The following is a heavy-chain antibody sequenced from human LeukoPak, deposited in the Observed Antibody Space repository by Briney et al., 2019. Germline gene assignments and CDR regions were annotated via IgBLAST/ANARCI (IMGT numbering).Heavy chain of an antibody. CDR1: GFTFSSYA. Sequence: GGSLRLSCAASGFTFSSYAMSWVRQAPGKGLEWVSAISGSGGSTYYADSVKGRLTISRDNSKNTLYLQMNSLRAEDTAVYYCASDPDYGDMDYWGQGTLVTVSS. D-gene: IGHD4-17*01. V-gene: IGHV3-23*01. CDR2: ISGSGGST. CDR3: ASDPDYGDMDY. J-gene: IGHJ4*02.